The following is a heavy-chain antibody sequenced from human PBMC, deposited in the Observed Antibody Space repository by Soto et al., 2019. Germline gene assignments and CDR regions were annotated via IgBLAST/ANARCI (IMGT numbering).Heavy chain of an antibody. CDR1: GFTFSSYS. V-gene: IGHV3-48*02. D-gene: IGHD7-27*01. J-gene: IGHJ3*02. CDR3: ARGPLLRRLGPRGAFDI. Sequence: GGSLRLSCAASGFTFSSYSMNWVRQAPGKGLEWVSYISSSSSTIYYADSVKGRFTISRDNAKNSLYLQMNSLRDEDTAVYYCARGPLLRRLGPRGAFDIWGQGTMVTVSS. CDR2: ISSSSSTI.